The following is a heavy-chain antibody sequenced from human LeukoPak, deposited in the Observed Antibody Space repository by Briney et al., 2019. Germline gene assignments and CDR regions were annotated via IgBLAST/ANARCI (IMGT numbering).Heavy chain of an antibody. CDR2: ISSSSTI. V-gene: IGHV3-48*01. Sequence: GGSLRLSCAASGFTFSSHSMNWVRQAPGKGLEWISYISSSSTIYYADSVKGRFTISRDNSKNTLYLQMNSLRAEDTAVYYCAKDASFDYWGQGTLVTVSS. J-gene: IGHJ4*02. CDR3: AKDASFDY. CDR1: GFTFSSHS.